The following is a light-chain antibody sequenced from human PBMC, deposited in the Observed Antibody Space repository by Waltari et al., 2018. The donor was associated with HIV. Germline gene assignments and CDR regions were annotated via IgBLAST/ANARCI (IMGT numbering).Light chain of an antibody. CDR3: QTWDTGSQV. Sequence: QVVLTQSPSASASLGASVKLTCTLSSGHNNYAIAWHQKQPEKGHRYLMRVGTNGRHNKGVMIPDLLSSSSSGTERCLIISSLQSEDEADGYCQTWDTGSQVFGGGTKLTVL. CDR2: VGTNGRH. CDR1: SGHNNYA. J-gene: IGLJ3*02. V-gene: IGLV4-69*02.